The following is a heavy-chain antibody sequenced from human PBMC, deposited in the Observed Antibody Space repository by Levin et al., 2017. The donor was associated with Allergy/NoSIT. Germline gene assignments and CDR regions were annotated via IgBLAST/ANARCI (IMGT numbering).Heavy chain of an antibody. J-gene: IGHJ4*02. CDR2: ISYDGSHK. D-gene: IGHD3-22*01. CDR1: GFTFSSYG. CDR3: AKDQEYDSSGYFDS. Sequence: SCAASGFTFSSYGMHWVRQTPGKGLEWAAVISYDGSHKYYANSVEGRFTISRDNSKNTVYLQMSSLRAEDTAVYYCAKDQEYDSSGYFDSWGPGTLVTVSS. V-gene: IGHV3-30*18.